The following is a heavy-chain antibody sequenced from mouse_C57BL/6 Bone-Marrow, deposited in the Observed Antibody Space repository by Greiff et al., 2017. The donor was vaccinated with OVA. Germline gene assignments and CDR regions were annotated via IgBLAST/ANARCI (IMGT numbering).Heavy chain of an antibody. D-gene: IGHD2-4*01. CDR2: INPSSGYT. CDR1: GYTFTSYW. Sequence: QVQLQQSGAELVKPGASVKLSCKASGYTFTSYWMHWVKQRPGQGLEWIGYINPSSGYTKYNQKFKDKATLTADKSSSTAYMQLSSLTYEDSAVYYCASPLYYDYDRYYAMDGWGQGTSVTVSA. J-gene: IGHJ4*01. CDR3: ASPLYYDYDRYYAMDG. V-gene: IGHV1-7*01.